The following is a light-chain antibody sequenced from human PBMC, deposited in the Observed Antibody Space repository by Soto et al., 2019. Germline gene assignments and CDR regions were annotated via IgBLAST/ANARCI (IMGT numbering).Light chain of an antibody. Sequence: DIQMTQSPSSVSASVGDRVTVTCRASQGISNWLAWYQQKAGRAPKLLISGASNLQSGVPSRFSGSRSGTDFNLTISSLQPVDFATYYCQRANRFPITLGQGTRLEIK. V-gene: IGKV1-12*01. CDR2: GAS. CDR3: QRANRFPIT. CDR1: QGISNW. J-gene: IGKJ5*01.